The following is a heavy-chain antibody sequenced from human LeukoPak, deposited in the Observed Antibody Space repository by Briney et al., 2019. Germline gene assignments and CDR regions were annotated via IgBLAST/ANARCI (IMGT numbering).Heavy chain of an antibody. CDR2: VYSGGST. CDR3: AKTGNPATGDY. J-gene: IGHJ4*02. V-gene: IGHV3-53*01. CDR1: GFTVSSNY. Sequence: GGSLRLSCAASGFTVSSNYMSWVRQAPGKVLEWVSVVYSGGSTYYADSVKGRFTISRDNSKNTLYLQMNSLRAEDTAVYYCAKTGNPATGDYWGQGTLVTVSS. D-gene: IGHD1-1*01.